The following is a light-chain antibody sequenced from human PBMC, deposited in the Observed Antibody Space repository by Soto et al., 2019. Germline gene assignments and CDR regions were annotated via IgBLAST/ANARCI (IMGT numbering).Light chain of an antibody. CDR2: GAS. J-gene: IGKJ4*01. CDR1: QSVSSSY. Sequence: EIVLTQSPGTLSLSPGERATLSCRASQSVSSSYFAWYQQKPGQPPRLLIYGASSTATSIPNRFSGSGAATVFTLISSRLQPEDFAVYYCQQYGRSPLTFGRGTKVEIK. V-gene: IGKV3-20*01. CDR3: QQYGRSPLT.